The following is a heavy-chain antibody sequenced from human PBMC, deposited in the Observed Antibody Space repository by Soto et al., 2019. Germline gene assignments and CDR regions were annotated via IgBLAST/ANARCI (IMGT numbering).Heavy chain of an antibody. D-gene: IGHD5-18*01. Sequence: GSLRLSCAASGFTFSGYWMSWVRQAPGKGLEWVANIKQDGSEKYYVDSLKGRFTISRDNAKNSLYLQMNSLRAEDTAVYYCAREEVYSYGQAQYDYWGQGTLVTVSS. J-gene: IGHJ4*02. V-gene: IGHV3-7*01. CDR3: AREEVYSYGQAQYDY. CDR2: IKQDGSEK. CDR1: GFTFSGYW.